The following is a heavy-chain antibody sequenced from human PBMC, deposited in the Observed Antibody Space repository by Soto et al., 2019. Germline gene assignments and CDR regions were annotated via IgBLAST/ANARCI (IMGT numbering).Heavy chain of an antibody. D-gene: IGHD2-15*01. CDR1: GFSFSSSS. V-gene: IGHV3-7*03. Sequence: GGSLRLSCAASGFSFSSSSMTWVRQAPGKGLEWVSNISGGGSETYYVDSVKGRFTISRDNAKNTLYLQMTSLRAEDTAVYYCTSAAKPHMMREILNSKAVKICASNPSRVVPPYSDGIDIWGQGTTVTVSS. CDR3: TSAAKPHMMREILNSKAVKICASNPSRVVPPYSDGIDI. CDR2: ISGGGSET. J-gene: IGHJ6*02.